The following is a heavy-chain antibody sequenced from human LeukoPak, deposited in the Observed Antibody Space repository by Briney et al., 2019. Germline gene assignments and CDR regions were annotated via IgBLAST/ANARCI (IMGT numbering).Heavy chain of an antibody. CDR2: ISAGNGNT. Sequence: ASVTVSCKASGYTFTSYAIHWVRQAPGQRLEWMGWISAGNGNTKYSQNFQGRVTFISNTSATTAFMELSSLRSDDTAVYYCAREIGDGYCSSTSCYGMDAWGQGTTVTVSS. CDR1: GYTFTSYA. J-gene: IGHJ6*02. V-gene: IGHV1-3*01. D-gene: IGHD2-2*01. CDR3: AREIGDGYCSSTSCYGMDA.